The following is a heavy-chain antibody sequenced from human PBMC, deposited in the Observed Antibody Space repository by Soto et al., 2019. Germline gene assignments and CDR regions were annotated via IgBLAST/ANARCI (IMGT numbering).Heavy chain of an antibody. CDR3: ARVYNGGDLEVTGALDI. D-gene: IGHD2-21*02. Sequence: QVQLQQWGAGLLKPSETLSLTCAVYGGSFSGYYWSWIRQPPGKGLEWIGEINHSGSTNYNPSLKSRVTISVDTSKNQFSLKLSSVTAADTAVYYCARVYNGGDLEVTGALDIWGQGTMVTVSS. J-gene: IGHJ3*02. CDR2: INHSGST. CDR1: GGSFSGYY. V-gene: IGHV4-34*01.